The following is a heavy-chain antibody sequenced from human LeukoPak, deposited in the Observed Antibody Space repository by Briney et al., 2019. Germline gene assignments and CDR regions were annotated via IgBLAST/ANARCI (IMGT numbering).Heavy chain of an antibody. D-gene: IGHD6-13*01. J-gene: IGHJ6*02. CDR2: IYYSGST. V-gene: IGHV4-59*08. Sequence: KPSETLSLTCTVSGGSISSYYWSWIRQPPGNGLEWIGYIYYSGSTNYNPSLKSRVTISVDTSKNQFSLKLSSVTAADTAVYYCARLPLAAAGRGYYYYYGMDVWGQGTTVTVSS. CDR3: ARLPLAAAGRGYYYYYGMDV. CDR1: GGSISSYY.